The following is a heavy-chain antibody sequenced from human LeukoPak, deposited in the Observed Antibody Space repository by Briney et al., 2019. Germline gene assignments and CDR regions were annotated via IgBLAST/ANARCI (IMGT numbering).Heavy chain of an antibody. CDR2: ISAYNGNT. CDR1: GYTFTSYG. CDR3: VREGRAALCWYFDL. D-gene: IGHD6-13*01. V-gene: IGHV1-18*01. J-gene: IGHJ2*01. Sequence: ASVKVSCKASGYTFTSYGISWVRQAPGQGLEWMGWISAYNGNTNYAQKLQGRVTMTTDTSTSTAYMELRSLRSDDTAVYYCVREGRAALCWYFDLWGRGTLVTVSS.